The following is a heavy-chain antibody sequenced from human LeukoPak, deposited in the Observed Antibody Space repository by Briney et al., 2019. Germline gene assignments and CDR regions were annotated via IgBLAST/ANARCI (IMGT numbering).Heavy chain of an antibody. D-gene: IGHD1-7*01. CDR1: GYXXXNYG. CDR2: ISAYNGNT. Sequence: ASVKVSCKASGYXXXNYGIXWVRQAPGXXXXXXXXISAYNGNTHYAQKLQGRVTLTTDTSTSTAYMELRSLRFDDTAVYYCARSLGTTGGDFAYWSQGTLVTVSS. J-gene: IGHJ4*02. CDR3: ARSLGTTGGDFAY. V-gene: IGHV1-18*01.